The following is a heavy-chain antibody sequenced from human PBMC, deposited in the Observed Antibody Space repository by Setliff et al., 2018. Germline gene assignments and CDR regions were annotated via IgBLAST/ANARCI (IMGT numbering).Heavy chain of an antibody. Sequence: SETLSLTCTVSGGSISNYYWSWIRQPAGKGLEWIGRIYTSGSTNYNPSLKSRVTMSVDTSKNQFSLKLSSVTAADTAVYYCSRKGISALSGAFDMWGQGTMVTVSS. CDR3: SRKGISALSGAFDM. J-gene: IGHJ3*02. D-gene: IGHD1-26*01. V-gene: IGHV4-4*07. CDR1: GGSISNYY. CDR2: IYTSGST.